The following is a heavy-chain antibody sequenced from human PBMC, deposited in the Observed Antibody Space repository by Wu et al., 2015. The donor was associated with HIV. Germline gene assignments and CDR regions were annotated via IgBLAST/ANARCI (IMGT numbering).Heavy chain of an antibody. CDR2: INPNGGGT. CDR3: VTAAALDY. CDR1: GYTFTGYY. V-gene: IGHV1-2*06. J-gene: IGHJ4*02. Sequence: QVQLVQSGAEVKKPGASVKVSCKAYGYTFTGYYIHWVRQAPGQGLEWMGRINPNGGGTNYAQKFQGRVTMTRDTSFSTAYMELSRLTSDDTAVYYCVTAAALDYWGQGTXVTVSS.